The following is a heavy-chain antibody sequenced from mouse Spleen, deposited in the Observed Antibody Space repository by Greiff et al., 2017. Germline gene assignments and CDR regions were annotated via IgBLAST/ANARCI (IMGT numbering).Heavy chain of an antibody. CDR1: GFSLTSYG. Sequence: VKLMETGPGLVAPSQSLSITCTVSGFSLTSYGVHWVRQPPGKGLEWLVVIWSDGSTNYNSALKSRLSISKDNSKSQVFLKMNSLQTDDTAMYYCARHGRYDFYAMDYWGQGTSVTVSS. J-gene: IGHJ4*01. V-gene: IGHV2-6-1*01. CDR2: IWSDGST. D-gene: IGHD2-14*01. CDR3: ARHGRYDFYAMDY.